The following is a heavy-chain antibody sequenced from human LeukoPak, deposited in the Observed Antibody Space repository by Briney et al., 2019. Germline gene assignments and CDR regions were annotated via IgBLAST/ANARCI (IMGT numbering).Heavy chain of an antibody. CDR2: ISWNSGSI. D-gene: IGHD3-22*01. CDR3: AKDISYYYDSSGFHYAFDI. J-gene: IGHJ3*02. V-gene: IGHV3-9*01. Sequence: HPGGSLRLSCAASGFTFDDYAMHWVRQAPGKGLEWVSGISWNSGSIGYADSVKGRFTISRDNAKNSLYLQMNSLRAEDTALYYCAKDISYYYDSSGFHYAFDIWGQGTMVTASS. CDR1: GFTFDDYA.